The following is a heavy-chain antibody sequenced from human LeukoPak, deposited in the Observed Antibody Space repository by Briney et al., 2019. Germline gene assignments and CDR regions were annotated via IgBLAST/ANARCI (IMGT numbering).Heavy chain of an antibody. D-gene: IGHD4-17*01. CDR3: ARAVSTVTDY. CDR1: GFTFSSYG. V-gene: IGHV3-30*03. J-gene: IGHJ4*02. Sequence: GGSLRLSCAASGFTFSSYGIHWVRQAPGKGLEWVAVISYDGCNKYYTDSVKGRFTISRDNSKNTLYLQMNSLRAEDTAVYYCARAVSTVTDYWGQGTLVTVSS. CDR2: ISYDGCNK.